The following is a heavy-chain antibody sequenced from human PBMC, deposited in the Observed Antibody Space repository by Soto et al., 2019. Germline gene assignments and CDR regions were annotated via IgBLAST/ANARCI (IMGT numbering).Heavy chain of an antibody. CDR3: AVIAVSHTGDY. CDR1: GFTLSNAW. Sequence: EVQLVESGGGLVKPGESLRLSCAASGFTLSNAWMNWVRQDPGKGREWGARIKTKAHGGTTDYAAPVTGRFIISRDESKNMVYLQLNSLKIEDTGVYYCAVIAVSHTGDYWGQGTLVTVSS. V-gene: IGHV3-15*01. D-gene: IGHD6-19*01. CDR2: IKTKAHGGTT. J-gene: IGHJ4*02.